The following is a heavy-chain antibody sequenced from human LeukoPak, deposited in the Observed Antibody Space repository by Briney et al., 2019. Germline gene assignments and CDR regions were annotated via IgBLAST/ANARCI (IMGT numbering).Heavy chain of an antibody. V-gene: IGHV3-30*18. Sequence: GRSLRLSCAASGFTFSSYGMHWVRQSPGKGLQWVAVISYDGSNRYYADSVKGRFTISRDNAKNSLYLQMNSLRAEDTALYYCAKDIAAAGTGVLDYWGQGTLVTVSS. D-gene: IGHD6-13*01. CDR3: AKDIAAAGTGVLDY. CDR2: ISYDGSNR. J-gene: IGHJ4*02. CDR1: GFTFSSYG.